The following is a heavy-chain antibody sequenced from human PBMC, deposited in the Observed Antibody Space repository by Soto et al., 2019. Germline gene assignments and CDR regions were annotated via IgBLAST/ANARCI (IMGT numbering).Heavy chain of an antibody. CDR3: ARVGRLVLYYYFGMDV. CDR2: IIPIFGAA. J-gene: IGHJ6*02. D-gene: IGHD2-8*01. V-gene: IGHV1-69*13. CDR1: GGTFSSYA. Sequence: SVKVSCKASGGTFSSYAISWVRQAPGQGLEWMGGIIPIFGAANYAQKFQGRVTITADESTSTAYMELSSLRSEDTAVYYCARVGRLVLYYYFGMDVWAKGPRSPSP.